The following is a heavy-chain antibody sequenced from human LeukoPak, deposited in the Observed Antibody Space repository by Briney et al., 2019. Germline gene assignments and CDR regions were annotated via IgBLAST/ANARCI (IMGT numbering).Heavy chain of an antibody. J-gene: IGHJ4*02. Sequence: PGGSLRLSCAASGFTFSTYSMNWVRQAPGKGLEWVSSISSSSSYIFYADSVKGRFTISRDNAKNSLYLQMNSLRAEDTAVYYCARRDGGVIVNWGQGTLVTVSS. CDR1: GFTFSTYS. D-gene: IGHD3-16*02. CDR3: ARRDGGVIVN. CDR2: ISSSSSYI. V-gene: IGHV3-21*01.